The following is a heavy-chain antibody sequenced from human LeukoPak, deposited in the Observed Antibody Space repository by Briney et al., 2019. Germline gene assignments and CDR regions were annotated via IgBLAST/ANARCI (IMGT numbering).Heavy chain of an antibody. D-gene: IGHD2-15*01. J-gene: IGHJ1*01. CDR2: INPSGGST. V-gene: IGHV1-46*01. CDR3: ARVRYCSGGSCYQFQH. CDR1: GYTFTNYY. Sequence: ASVKVSCKASGYTFTNYYIHWVRQAPGQGLECMGIINPSGGSTSYAQKFQGRVTMTRDTSISTAYMELSRLRSDDTAVYYCARVRYCSGGSCYQFQHWGQGTLVTVSS.